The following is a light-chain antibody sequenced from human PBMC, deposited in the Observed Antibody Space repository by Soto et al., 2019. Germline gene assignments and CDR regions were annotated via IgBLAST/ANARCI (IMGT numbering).Light chain of an antibody. J-gene: IGLJ1*01. V-gene: IGLV1-40*01. CDR2: GNN. CDR1: SSNIGAGYD. Sequence: QSVLTQPPSVSGAPGQRVTISCTGSSSNIGAGYDVHWYQQLPGTAPKLLIYGNNNRPSGVPDRFSGSKSDTSASLATTELQAEDEADYYCQSYDSSLSAYVFGPGTKVTVL. CDR3: QSYDSSLSAYV.